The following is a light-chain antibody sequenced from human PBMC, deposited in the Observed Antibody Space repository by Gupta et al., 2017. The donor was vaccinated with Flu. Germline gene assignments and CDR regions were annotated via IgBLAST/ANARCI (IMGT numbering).Light chain of an antibody. CDR3: QQYTVYPVT. CDR1: QSVSPW. Sequence: DVQMTQTPSPLSASLGDRVTITCRASQSVSPWVAWYKRRPGKAPTLLIWQKSLLENGVPSRFSATGSETEFALTISSLQPDDFATYYCQQYTVYPVTFGRGT. J-gene: IGKJ4*01. V-gene: IGKV1-5*03. CDR2: QKS.